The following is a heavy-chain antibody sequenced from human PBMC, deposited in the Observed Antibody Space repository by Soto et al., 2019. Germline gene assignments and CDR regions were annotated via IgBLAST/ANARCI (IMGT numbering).Heavy chain of an antibody. CDR1: GFTFTSSA. J-gene: IGHJ4*02. CDR3: AADPGGWGGDYFDY. Sequence: SVKVSCKASGFTFTSSAVQWVRQARGQRLEWIGWIVVGSGNTNYAQKFQERVTITRDMSTSTAYMELSSLRSEDTAVYYCAADPGGWGGDYFDYWGQGTLVTVSS. CDR2: IVVGSGNT. V-gene: IGHV1-58*01. D-gene: IGHD3-16*01.